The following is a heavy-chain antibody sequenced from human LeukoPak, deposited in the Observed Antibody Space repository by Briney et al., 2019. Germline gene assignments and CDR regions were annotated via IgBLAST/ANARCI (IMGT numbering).Heavy chain of an antibody. D-gene: IGHD3-22*01. J-gene: IGHJ4*02. CDR3: ARVRYDGSGYYSIFDY. CDR1: GFTFSSYE. Sequence: GGSLRLSCAASGFTFSSYEMNWVRQAPGEGLEWVSSITRSSIYIYYADSVKGRFTISRDNAKNSLYLQMNSLRAEDTAVYFCARVRYDGSGYYSIFDYWGQGTLVTVSS. CDR2: ITRSSIYI. V-gene: IGHV3-21*01.